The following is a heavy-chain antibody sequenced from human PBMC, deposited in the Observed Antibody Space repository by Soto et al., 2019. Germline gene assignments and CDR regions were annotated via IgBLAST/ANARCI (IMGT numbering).Heavy chain of an antibody. CDR1: GYTFTSYA. J-gene: IGHJ6*04. V-gene: IGHV1-3*01. CDR3: ARDGVNYYGSGSYYNGLDV. CDR2: INAGNGNT. Sequence: ASVKVSCKASGYTFTSYAMHWVRQAPGQRLEWMGWINAGNGNTKYSQKFQGRVTTTRDTSASTAYMELSSLRSEDTAVYYCARDGVNYYGSGSYYNGLDVWGEGTTFTVSS. D-gene: IGHD3-10*01.